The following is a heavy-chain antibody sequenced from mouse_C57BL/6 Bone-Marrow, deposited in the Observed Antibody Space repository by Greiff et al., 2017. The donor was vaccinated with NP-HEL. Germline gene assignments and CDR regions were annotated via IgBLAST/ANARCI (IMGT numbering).Heavy chain of an antibody. CDR3: ARERLGFDY. V-gene: IGHV1-69*01. Sequence: VQLQQPGAELVMPGASVKLSCKASGYTFTSYWMHWVKQRPGQGLEWIGEIDPSDSYTNYNQKFKGKSTLTGDKSSSTAYMQLSSLTSEDSAVYYCARERLGFDYWGQGTTLTVSS. CDR2: IDPSDSYT. J-gene: IGHJ2*01. CDR1: GYTFTSYW. D-gene: IGHD4-1*01.